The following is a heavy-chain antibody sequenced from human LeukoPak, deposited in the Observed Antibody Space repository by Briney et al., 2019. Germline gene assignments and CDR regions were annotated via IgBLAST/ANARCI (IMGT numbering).Heavy chain of an antibody. CDR2: ISSRSNYI. D-gene: IGHD6-19*01. CDR3: ARDADSRGFEPLAKYYFDY. Sequence: PGGSLRLSCAASGFTFSSYSMNWVRQAPGKGLEWVSFISSRSNYIYYADSVKGRFTISRDNAKNSLYLQMNSLRAEDTAVYYCARDADSRGFEPLAKYYFDYWGQGTLVTVSS. J-gene: IGHJ4*02. CDR1: GFTFSSYS. V-gene: IGHV3-21*01.